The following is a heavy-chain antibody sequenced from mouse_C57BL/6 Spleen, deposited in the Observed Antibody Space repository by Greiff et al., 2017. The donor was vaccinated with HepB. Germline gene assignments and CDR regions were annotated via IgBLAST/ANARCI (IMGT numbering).Heavy chain of an antibody. CDR2: ISSGGDYI. Sequence: EVKLVESGEGLVKPGGSLKLSCAASGFTFSSYAMSWVRQTPEKRLEWVAYISSGGDYIYYADTVKGRFTISRDNARNTLYLQMSSLKSEDTAMYYCTRDVTTVVAPYFDYWGQGTTLTVSS. J-gene: IGHJ2*01. D-gene: IGHD1-1*01. V-gene: IGHV5-9-1*02. CDR1: GFTFSSYA. CDR3: TRDVTTVVAPYFDY.